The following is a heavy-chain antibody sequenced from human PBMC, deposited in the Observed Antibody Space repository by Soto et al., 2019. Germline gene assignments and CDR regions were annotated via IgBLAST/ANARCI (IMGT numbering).Heavy chain of an antibody. CDR3: ASSALRIAAAGRWFDP. J-gene: IGHJ5*02. CDR2: ICHSGST. V-gene: IGHV4-4*02. D-gene: IGHD6-13*01. CDR1: GGSISSSNL. Sequence: SETLSLTCAVSGGSISSSNLWSWVRQPPGKGLEWIGEICHSGSTNYNPSLKSRVTISVDKSKNQFSLKLSSVTAADTAVYYCASSALRIAAAGRWFDPWGQGTLVTVSS.